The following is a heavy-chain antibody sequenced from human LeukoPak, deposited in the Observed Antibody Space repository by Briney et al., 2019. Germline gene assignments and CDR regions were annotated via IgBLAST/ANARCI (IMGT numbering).Heavy chain of an antibody. J-gene: IGHJ4*02. V-gene: IGHV1-46*01. CDR1: GYSLTNYY. CDR3: ARGAPTTRIGAGRFDY. CDR2: INPSGGST. Sequence: ALVNLSCKAFGYSLTNYYVHWVRQAPGQGLEWIGEINPSGGSTSYAQKFQGRIPGTRDTYTNTVYMDLSSLRREDTATYYCARGAPTTRIGAGRFDYWGQGSLLTVAS. D-gene: IGHD5-12*01.